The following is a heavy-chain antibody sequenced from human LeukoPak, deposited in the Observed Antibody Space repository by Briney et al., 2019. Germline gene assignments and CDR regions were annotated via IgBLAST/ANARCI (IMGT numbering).Heavy chain of an antibody. V-gene: IGHV1-69*06. J-gene: IGHJ5*02. D-gene: IGHD2-2*01. Sequence: GASVKVSCKASGGTFSSYAISWVRQAPGQGLEWMGGINPIFGTANYAQKLQGRVTITADKSTSTAYMELSSLRSEDTAVYYCARGDIVVVPAATAGWFDPWGQGTLVTVSS. CDR2: INPIFGTA. CDR3: ARGDIVVVPAATAGWFDP. CDR1: GGTFSSYA.